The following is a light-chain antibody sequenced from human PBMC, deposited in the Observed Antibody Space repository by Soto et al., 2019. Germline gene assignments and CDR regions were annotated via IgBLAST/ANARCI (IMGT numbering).Light chain of an antibody. J-gene: IGKJ2*01. Sequence: EIVLTQSPATLSLSPGERATLSCRASQSVSSYLAWYQQKPGQAPRLLIYDASNRATGIPARFSGSGSGTDCTLTISSLEPEDVAVYYGQQRSNWPPMYTFGQGTKLEIK. CDR3: QQRSNWPPMYT. V-gene: IGKV3-11*01. CDR2: DAS. CDR1: QSVSSY.